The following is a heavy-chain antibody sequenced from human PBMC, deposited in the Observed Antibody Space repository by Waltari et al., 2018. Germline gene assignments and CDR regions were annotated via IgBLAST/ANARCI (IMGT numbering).Heavy chain of an antibody. J-gene: IGHJ3*02. V-gene: IGHV4-39*07. Sequence: QLQLQESGPGLVKPSETLSLTCTVSGGSISSSSYYWGWIRQPHGKGLEWIGSIYYSGSTYYNPSLKSRVTISVDTSKNQFSLKLSSVTAADTAVYYCARDFGGMVQGVIGLHDAFDIWGQGTMVTVSS. D-gene: IGHD3-10*01. CDR1: GGSISSSSYY. CDR3: ARDFGGMVQGVIGLHDAFDI. CDR2: IYYSGST.